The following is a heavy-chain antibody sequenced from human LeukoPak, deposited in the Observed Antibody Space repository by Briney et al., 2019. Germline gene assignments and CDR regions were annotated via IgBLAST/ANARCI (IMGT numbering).Heavy chain of an antibody. D-gene: IGHD1-26*01. CDR2: IKQDESEK. CDR3: ARLVGDVTTWDC. Sequence: GGSLRLSCTASGFSFSNYWMSWVRQAPGKGLEWVASIKQDESEKYYVDSVKGRFTTSRDNAKSSLYLQMNALRGEDTAVYYCARLVGDVTTWDCWGQGTLVTVSS. J-gene: IGHJ4*02. CDR1: GFSFSNYW. V-gene: IGHV3-7*03.